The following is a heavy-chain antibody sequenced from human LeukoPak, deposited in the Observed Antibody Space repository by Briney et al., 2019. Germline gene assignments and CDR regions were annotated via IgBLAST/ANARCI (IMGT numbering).Heavy chain of an antibody. CDR3: AREITIFGVVIIPGWFDP. J-gene: IGHJ5*02. V-gene: IGHV4-31*03. CDR2: IYYSGST. D-gene: IGHD3-3*01. Sequence: PSESLSLTCTVSGGSISSGGYYWGWIRQHPGKGLEWIGYIYYSGSTYYNPSRKSRVTISVDTSKNQFSLKLSSVTAADTAVYYCAREITIFGVVIIPGWFDPWGQGTLVTVSS. CDR1: GGSISSGGYY.